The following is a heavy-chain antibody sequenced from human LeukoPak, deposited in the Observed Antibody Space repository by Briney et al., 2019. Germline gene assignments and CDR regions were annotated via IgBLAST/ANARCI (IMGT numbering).Heavy chain of an antibody. CDR1: GGSFSDYY. D-gene: IGHD1-20*01. J-gene: IGHJ5*02. V-gene: IGHV4-34*01. CDR2: INHSGST. CDR3: ARHSNWNGGVDWFDP. Sequence: PSETLSLTCAVYGGSFSDYYWSWIRQPPGKGLEWIGEINHSGSTNYNPSLKSRVTISIDTSKNQFSLKLNSVTAADTAVYYCARHSNWNGGVDWFDPWGQGSQVTVSS.